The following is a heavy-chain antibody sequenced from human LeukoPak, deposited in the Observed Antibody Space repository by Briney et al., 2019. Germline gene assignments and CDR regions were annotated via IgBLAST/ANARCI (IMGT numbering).Heavy chain of an antibody. J-gene: IGHJ4*02. D-gene: IGHD3-9*01. CDR3: AREDPGGAFDV. Sequence: ASVKVSCKASGYTFTTYAISWVRQAPGQGLEWMGWIGTYNGNPDYAQNLQGRVTMTTDTSTSTAYMELRNLKSDDTAVYYCAREDPGGAFDVWGQGTLVTVSS. CDR2: IGTYNGNP. V-gene: IGHV1-18*01. CDR1: GYTFTTYA.